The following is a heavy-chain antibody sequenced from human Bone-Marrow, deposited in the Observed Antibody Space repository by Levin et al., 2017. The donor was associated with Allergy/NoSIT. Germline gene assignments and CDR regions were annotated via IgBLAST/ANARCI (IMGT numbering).Heavy chain of an antibody. J-gene: IGHJ4*02. CDR3: TRGPLSSGCYRFFES. Sequence: GGSLRLSCAASGFTFKAYEMHWVRQATGNGLEWVSGIGTAGDTNYPASAMGRFTISRDDARHTWCLEMNSLTSGDTALYYCTRGPLSSGCYRFFESWGQGSLVTVSS. D-gene: IGHD6-25*01. CDR2: IGTAGDT. CDR1: GFTFKAYE. V-gene: IGHV3-13*01.